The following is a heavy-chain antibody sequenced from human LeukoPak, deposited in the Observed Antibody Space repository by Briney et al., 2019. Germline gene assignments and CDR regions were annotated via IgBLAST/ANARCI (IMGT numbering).Heavy chain of an antibody. Sequence: ASVKVSCKASGYTFTGYYMHWVRQAPGQGLEWMGRINPNSGGTNYAQKFQGRVTMTRDTSISTAYMELSRLRSDDTDVYYCASGGYSSSWYEDPNWFDPWGQGTLVTVSS. J-gene: IGHJ5*02. CDR2: INPNSGGT. V-gene: IGHV1-2*05. D-gene: IGHD6-13*01. CDR3: ASGGYSSSWYEDPNWFDP. CDR1: GYTFTGYY.